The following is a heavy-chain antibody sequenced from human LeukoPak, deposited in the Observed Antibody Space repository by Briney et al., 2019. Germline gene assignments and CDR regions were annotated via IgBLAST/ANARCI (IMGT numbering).Heavy chain of an antibody. CDR2: INPSGGST. V-gene: IGHV1-46*01. CDR3: ARGRPSGGFGELGD. CDR1: GYTFTSYY. J-gene: IGHJ4*02. D-gene: IGHD3-10*01. Sequence: GASVKVSCKASGYTFTSYYMHWVRQAPGQGLEWMGIINPSGGSTSYAQKFQGRVTITADESTSTAYMELSSLRSEDTAVYYCARGRPSGGFGELGDWGQGTLVTVSS.